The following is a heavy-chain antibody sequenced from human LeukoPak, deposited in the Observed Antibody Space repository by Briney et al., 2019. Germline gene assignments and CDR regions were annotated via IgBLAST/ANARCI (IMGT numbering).Heavy chain of an antibody. J-gene: IGHJ4*02. Sequence: SETLSLTCTVSGGSISSYYWSWIRQPPGKGLEWIGYIYYSGSTNYNPSLKSRVTISVDTSKNQFSLKLSSVTAADTAVYYCARDRYYYGSGGRYYFDYWGQGTLVTVSS. D-gene: IGHD3-10*01. CDR1: GGSISSYY. V-gene: IGHV4-59*12. CDR2: IYYSGST. CDR3: ARDRYYYGSGGRYYFDY.